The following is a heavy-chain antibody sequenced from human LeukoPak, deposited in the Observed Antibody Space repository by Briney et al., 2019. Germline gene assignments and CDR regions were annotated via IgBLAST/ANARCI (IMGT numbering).Heavy chain of an antibody. CDR1: GYTFTGYY. J-gene: IGHJ6*03. V-gene: IGHV1-2*02. CDR2: INPNSGGT. D-gene: IGHD2/OR15-2a*01. Sequence: ASVKVSCKASGYTFTGYYMHWVRQAPGQGLEWMGWINPNSGGTNYAQKFQGRVTMTRDTSISTAYMEVSRLRSDDTAVYYCARIYGLYYYMDVWGKGTTVTVSS. CDR3: ARIYGLYYYMDV.